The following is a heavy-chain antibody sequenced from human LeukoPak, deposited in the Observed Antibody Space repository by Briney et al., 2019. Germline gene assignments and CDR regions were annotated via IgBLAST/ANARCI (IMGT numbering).Heavy chain of an antibody. CDR1: KFNFNSCG. CDR3: AKDPNGDYIGTFDI. D-gene: IGHD4-17*01. Sequence: GGSLRLSCTSSKFNFNSCGMTWVRQAPGKGLEWVSSISGSGGSTQYAASVQGRFTISRDNSKNTLYLQMNSLRAEDTAVYYCAKDPNGDYIGTFDIWGQGTMVTVSS. J-gene: IGHJ3*02. CDR2: ISGSGGST. V-gene: IGHV3-23*01.